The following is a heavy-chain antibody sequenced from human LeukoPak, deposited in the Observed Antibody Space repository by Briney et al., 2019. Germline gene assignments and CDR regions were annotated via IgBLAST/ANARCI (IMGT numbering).Heavy chain of an antibody. Sequence: SETLSLTCAVYGGSFSGYYWSWIRQPPGKGLEWIGEINHSGSTYYNPSLKSRVTISVDTSKNQFSLKLSSVTAADTAVYYGATAEGYTPMGWFDPWGQGTLVTVSS. CDR1: GGSFSGYY. J-gene: IGHJ5*02. D-gene: IGHD6-13*01. CDR3: ATAEGYTPMGWFDP. V-gene: IGHV4-34*01. CDR2: INHSGST.